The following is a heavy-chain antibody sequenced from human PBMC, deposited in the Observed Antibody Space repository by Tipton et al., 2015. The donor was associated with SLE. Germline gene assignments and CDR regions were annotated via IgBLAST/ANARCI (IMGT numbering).Heavy chain of an antibody. CDR3: ARVKDYHLWVDP. J-gene: IGHJ5*02. CDR1: GGSISSVTYY. CDR2: IYFTGRT. D-gene: IGHD4-11*01. V-gene: IGHV4-31*03. Sequence: TLSLTCTVSGGSISSVTYYWTWIRQHPGKGLEWIGYIYFTGRTYYNPSLKSRLTISLDTSKKQFSLKMSSVTAADTAVYYCARVKDYHLWVDPWGQGTLVTVSS.